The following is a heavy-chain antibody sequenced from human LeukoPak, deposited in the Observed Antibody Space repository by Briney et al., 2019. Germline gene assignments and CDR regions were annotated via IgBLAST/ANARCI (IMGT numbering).Heavy chain of an antibody. CDR2: VYHSGST. Sequence: SGTLSLTCTVSGGSISGANWWSWVRQTPGKGLEWIGEVYHSGSTNYNPSLKSRVTMSVDKSKNHFSLKLSSVTAADTAVYYCARGIAAAVDYWGQGTLVTVSS. CDR3: ARGIAAAVDY. J-gene: IGHJ4*02. V-gene: IGHV4-4*02. CDR1: GGSISGANW. D-gene: IGHD6-13*01.